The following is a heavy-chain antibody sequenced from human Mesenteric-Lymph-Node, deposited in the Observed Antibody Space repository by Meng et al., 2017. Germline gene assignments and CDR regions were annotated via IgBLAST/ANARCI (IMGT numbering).Heavy chain of an antibody. CDR1: GFSFSTYG. J-gene: IGHJ3*02. V-gene: IGHV3-33*01. Sequence: GGSLRLSCAASGFSFSTYGTHWVRQPPGKGLEWVAVIWYDGTRKYYADSVKGRFTISRDNSKNTLFLQMNTLRAEDTAVYYCASLIGSFSAAGAESDAFDIWGQGTLVTVSS. CDR2: IWYDGTRK. CDR3: ASLIGSFSAAGAESDAFDI. D-gene: IGHD6-13*01.